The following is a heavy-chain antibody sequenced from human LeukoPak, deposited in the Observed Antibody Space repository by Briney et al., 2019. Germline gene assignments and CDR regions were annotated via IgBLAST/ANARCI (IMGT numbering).Heavy chain of an antibody. CDR3: ARLRARIAAAVDY. CDR2: IYPGDSDT. J-gene: IGHJ4*02. Sequence: RISRVGDRYRSTRYWIGVESQMVGESLEKKGIIYPGDSDTRYSPSFQGQVTSSADKSISTAYLQWSSLKASDTAMYYCARLRARIAAAVDYWGQGTLVTVSS. CDR1: RYRSTRYW. D-gene: IGHD6-13*01. V-gene: IGHV5-51*01.